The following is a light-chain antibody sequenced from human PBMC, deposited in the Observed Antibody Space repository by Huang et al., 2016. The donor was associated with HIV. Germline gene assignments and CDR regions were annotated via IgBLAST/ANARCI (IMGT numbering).Light chain of an antibody. CDR3: QQYSNMNT. V-gene: IGKV3-15*01. J-gene: IGKJ2*01. Sequence: EIQMTQSPGTLSVSPGEGVTLYCRASQSVGSSLAWFQHKPGQAPRLVIYGASTRSTDIPVRFSGSWSGTEFTLSINSLQSEDYAVYYCQQYSNMNTFGQGTRLEIK. CDR1: QSVGSS. CDR2: GAS.